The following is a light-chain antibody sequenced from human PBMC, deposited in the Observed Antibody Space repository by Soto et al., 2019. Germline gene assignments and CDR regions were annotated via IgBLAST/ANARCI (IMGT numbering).Light chain of an antibody. Sequence: QSALTQPASVSGSPGQSITISCTGTSSDVGGYNYVSWYQQHPGKAPKLMIYEVSNRPSGVPDRFSGSKSGNTASLTISGLQAEDEGDYYCCSYAGSYTFVFGTGTKLTVL. CDR3: CSYAGSYTFV. J-gene: IGLJ1*01. CDR1: SSDVGGYNY. V-gene: IGLV2-11*01. CDR2: EVS.